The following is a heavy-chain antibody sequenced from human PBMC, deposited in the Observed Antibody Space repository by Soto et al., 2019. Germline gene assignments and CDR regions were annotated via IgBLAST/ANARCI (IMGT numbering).Heavy chain of an antibody. Sequence: GGSLRLSCAASGFTFSSYSMNWVRQAPGKGLEWVSYISSSSSTIYYADSVKGRFTISRDNAKNSLYLQMNSLRDEDTAVYYCARDRDSSSWYIGGYYYYGMDVWGQGTTVTVSS. J-gene: IGHJ6*02. V-gene: IGHV3-48*02. CDR3: ARDRDSSSWYIGGYYYYGMDV. CDR1: GFTFSSYS. D-gene: IGHD6-13*01. CDR2: ISSSSSTI.